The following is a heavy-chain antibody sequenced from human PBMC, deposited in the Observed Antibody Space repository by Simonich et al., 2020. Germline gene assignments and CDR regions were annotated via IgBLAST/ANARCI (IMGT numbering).Heavy chain of an antibody. Sequence: EVQLVESGGGLVKPGGSLRLSCAASGFTFSSYSMNWVRQAPVKGLEWDSSISSSSSYIYYADSGKGRFTISRDNAKNSLYLQMNSLRAEDTAVYYCAREIEAGNAFDIWGQGTMVTVSS. V-gene: IGHV3-21*01. CDR1: GFTFSSYS. J-gene: IGHJ3*02. CDR3: AREIEAGNAFDI. CDR2: ISSSSSYI.